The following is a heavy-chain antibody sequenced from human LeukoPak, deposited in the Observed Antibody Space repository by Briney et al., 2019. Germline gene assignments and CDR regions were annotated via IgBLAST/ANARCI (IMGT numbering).Heavy chain of an antibody. CDR1: GGSISSGGYY. J-gene: IGHJ3*02. Sequence: SETLSLTCTVSGGSISSGGYYWSWIRQHPGKGLEWIGYIYYSGSTYYNPSLKSRVTISVDTSKNQFSLKLSSVTAADTAVYYCARGGYGDYWSDAFDIWGQGTMVTVSS. V-gene: IGHV4-30-4*08. CDR2: IYYSGST. CDR3: ARGGYGDYWSDAFDI. D-gene: IGHD4-17*01.